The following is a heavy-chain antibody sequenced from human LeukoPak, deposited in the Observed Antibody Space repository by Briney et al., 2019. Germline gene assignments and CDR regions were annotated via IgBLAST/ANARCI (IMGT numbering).Heavy chain of an antibody. CDR3: ARDLRGDRSFDY. V-gene: IGHV1-69*13. Sequence: SVKASCKASGGTFSSYAISWVRQAPGQGLEWMGGIIPIFGTANYAQKFQGRVTITADESTSTAYMELSSLRSEDTAVYYCARDLRGDRSFDYWGQGTLVTVSS. CDR2: IIPIFGTA. D-gene: IGHD2-21*01. J-gene: IGHJ4*02. CDR1: GGTFSSYA.